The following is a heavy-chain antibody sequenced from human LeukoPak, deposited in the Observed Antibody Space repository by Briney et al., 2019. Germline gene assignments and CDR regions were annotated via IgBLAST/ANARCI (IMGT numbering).Heavy chain of an antibody. J-gene: IGHJ5*02. CDR3: ASHGAAAQDYIWFDP. CDR2: IYYSGTT. V-gene: IGHV4-39*07. D-gene: IGHD6-13*01. CDR1: GGSISSRNYY. Sequence: NPSETLSLTCTVSGGSISSRNYYWGWIRQPPGKGLEWIGSIYYSGTTNYNPSLKSRVTISVDTSKNQFSLNLSSVTAADTAVYYCASHGAAAQDYIWFDPWGQGTLVTVSS.